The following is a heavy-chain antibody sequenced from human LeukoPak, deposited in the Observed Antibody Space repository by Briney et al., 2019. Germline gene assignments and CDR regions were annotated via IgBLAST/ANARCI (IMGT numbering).Heavy chain of an antibody. CDR2: IIPIFGTA. V-gene: IGHV1-69*13. J-gene: IGHJ5*02. Sequence: PWASVKVSCKASGGTFSSYAISWVRQAPGQGLEWMGGIIPIFGTANYAQKFQGRVTITADESTSTAYMELSSLRSEDTAVYYCARDRGGGSSYDGWFDPWGQGTLVTVSS. CDR3: ARDRGGGSSYDGWFDP. CDR1: GGTFSSYA. D-gene: IGHD2-15*01.